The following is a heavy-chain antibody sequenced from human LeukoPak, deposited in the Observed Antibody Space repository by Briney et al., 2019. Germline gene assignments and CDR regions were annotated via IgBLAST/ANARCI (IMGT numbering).Heavy chain of an antibody. CDR1: GYTFTSYG. Sequence: ASVKVSCKASGYTFTSYGISWMRQAPGQGLEWMGWISAYNGNTNYAQKLQGRVTMTTDTSTSTAYMELRSLRPDDTAVYYCARDLSGAYYYGMDVWGQGTTVTVSS. CDR2: ISAYNGNT. J-gene: IGHJ6*02. V-gene: IGHV1-18*01. CDR3: ARDLSGAYYYGMDV. D-gene: IGHD1-26*01.